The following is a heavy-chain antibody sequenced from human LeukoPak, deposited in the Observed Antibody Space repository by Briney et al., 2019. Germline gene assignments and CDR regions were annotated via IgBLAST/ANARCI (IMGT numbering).Heavy chain of an antibody. CDR3: ARGRGSSWPHFDY. Sequence: PSETLSLTCAVYGGSFSGYYWSWIRQPPGKGLEWIGEINHSGSTNYNPSLKSRVTISVDTPKNQFSLKLSSVTAADTAVYYCARGRGSSWPHFDYWGQGTLVTVSS. D-gene: IGHD6-13*01. V-gene: IGHV4-34*01. J-gene: IGHJ4*02. CDR1: GGSFSGYY. CDR2: INHSGST.